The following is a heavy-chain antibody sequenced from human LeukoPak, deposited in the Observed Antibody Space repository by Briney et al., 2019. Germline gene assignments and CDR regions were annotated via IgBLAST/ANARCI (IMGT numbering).Heavy chain of an antibody. V-gene: IGHV3-30-3*01. J-gene: IGHJ4*02. D-gene: IGHD3-10*01. CDR2: TSSDLNVK. CDR1: GFTFGNYV. CDR3: ARDGYYGSGSPPSSYFDY. Sequence: GGSLRLSCAASGFTFGNYVIHWVRQAPGKGLEWVAVTSSDLNVKLYADSVKGRFTISRDNSRSTLCLQMNSLRPEDTTIYYCARDGYYGSGSPPSSYFDYWGQGTLVTVSS.